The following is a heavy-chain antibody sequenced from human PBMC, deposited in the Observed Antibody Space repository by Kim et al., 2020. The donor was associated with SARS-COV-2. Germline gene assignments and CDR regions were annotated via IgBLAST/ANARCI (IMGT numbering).Heavy chain of an antibody. D-gene: IGHD6-19*01. CDR2: IGTAGDT. V-gene: IGHV3-13*04. CDR1: GFTFSSYD. Sequence: GGSLRLSCAASGFTFSSYDMHWVRQATGKGLEWVSAIGTAGDTYYPGSVKVRFTISRENAKNYLYLQMNSMRAGDTAVYYCARAYVSSGWSGYYGMDVWGQGTTVTVSS. J-gene: IGHJ6*02. CDR3: ARAYVSSGWSGYYGMDV.